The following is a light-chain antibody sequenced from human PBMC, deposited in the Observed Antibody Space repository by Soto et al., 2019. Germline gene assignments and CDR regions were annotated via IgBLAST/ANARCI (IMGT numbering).Light chain of an antibody. V-gene: IGKV3-15*01. Sequence: EIVMTQSPATLSVSPGERATLSCRASQSVSSNLAWYQQKPGQAPRLLIYGASTRATGIPARFSGSGSGTEFTLTINSLQSEDFADYYCQQYNNWATFGQGTKVDIK. J-gene: IGKJ1*01. CDR2: GAS. CDR1: QSVSSN. CDR3: QQYNNWAT.